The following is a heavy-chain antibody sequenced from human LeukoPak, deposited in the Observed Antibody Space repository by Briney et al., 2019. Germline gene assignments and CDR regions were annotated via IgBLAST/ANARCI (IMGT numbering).Heavy chain of an antibody. CDR1: GGSFSGYY. CDR2: INHSGST. D-gene: IGHD3-16*02. V-gene: IGHV4-34*01. CDR3: ARGRVMITFGGVIALDY. J-gene: IGHJ4*02. Sequence: SETLSLTCAVYGGSFSGYYWSWIRQPPGKGLEWIGEINHSGSTNYNPSLKSRVTISVDTSKNQFSLKLSSVTAADTAVYYCARGRVMITFGGVIALDYWGQGTLVTVSS.